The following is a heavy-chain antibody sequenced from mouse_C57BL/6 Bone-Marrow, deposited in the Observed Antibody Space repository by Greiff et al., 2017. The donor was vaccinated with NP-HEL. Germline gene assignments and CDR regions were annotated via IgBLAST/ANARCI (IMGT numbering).Heavy chain of an antibody. CDR3: ATYYSIYWYFDV. D-gene: IGHD2-5*01. Sequence: DVMLVESGGGLVKPGGSLKLSCAASGFTFSSYAMSWVRQTPEKRLEWVATISDGGSYTYYPDNVKGRFTISRDNAKNNLYLQMSHLKSEDTAMYYCATYYSIYWYFDVWGTGTTVTVSS. CDR2: ISDGGSYT. J-gene: IGHJ1*03. V-gene: IGHV5-4*03. CDR1: GFTFSSYA.